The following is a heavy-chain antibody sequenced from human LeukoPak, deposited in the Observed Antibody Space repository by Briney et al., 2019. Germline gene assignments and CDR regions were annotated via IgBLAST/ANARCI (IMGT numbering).Heavy chain of an antibody. V-gene: IGHV4-61*08. CDR1: GGSISSGGYY. CDR2: IYYSGSA. D-gene: IGHD6-19*01. Sequence: SETLSLTCTVSGGSISSGGYYWSWIRQPPGKGLEWIGYIYYSGSASYNSSLKSRLTISVDTSKNQFSLKLSSVTAAGTAVYYCARHSSALGGLFDYWGQGTLVTVSS. J-gene: IGHJ4*02. CDR3: ARHSSALGGLFDY.